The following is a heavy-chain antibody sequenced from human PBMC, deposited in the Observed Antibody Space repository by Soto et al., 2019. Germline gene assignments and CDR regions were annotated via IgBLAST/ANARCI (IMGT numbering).Heavy chain of an antibody. D-gene: IGHD5-18*01. Sequence: GASVKVSCKASGYTFTGYYMHWVRQAPGQGLEWMGWINPNSGGTNYAQKFQGWVTMTRDTSISTAYIELSRLRSDDTAVYYCAREDSYGPLAFDYWGQGTLVTVSS. CDR3: AREDSYGPLAFDY. J-gene: IGHJ4*02. CDR2: INPNSGGT. CDR1: GYTFTGYY. V-gene: IGHV1-2*04.